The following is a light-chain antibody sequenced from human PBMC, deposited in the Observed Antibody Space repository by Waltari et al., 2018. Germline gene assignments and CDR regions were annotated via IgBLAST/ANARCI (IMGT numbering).Light chain of an antibody. V-gene: IGKV3-20*01. CDR3: HQYGSSPLT. CDR1: QSVSSNY. J-gene: IGKJ4*01. Sequence: EIVLTQSPGTLSLSPGERATLSCRASQSVSSNYLAWYQQKPGQAPRLLSYDASNRATGIPDRFSGSGSGTDFTLTISRLEPEDFAVYYCHQYGSSPLTFGGGTKVEIK. CDR2: DAS.